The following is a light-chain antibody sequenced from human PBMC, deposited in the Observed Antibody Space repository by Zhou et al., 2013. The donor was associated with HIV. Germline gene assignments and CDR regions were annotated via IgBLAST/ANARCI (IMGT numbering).Light chain of an antibody. CDR1: QSVSSN. CDR3: QQYNNWPLT. Sequence: EIVMTQSPATLSVSPGERVTLSCRASQSVSSNFAWYQQKPGQAPRLLIYAASTRATDIPARFSGSGSGTDFTLTISSMQSEDFAVYSCQQYNNWPLTFGGGTKVDIK. CDR2: AAS. J-gene: IGKJ4*01. V-gene: IGKV3-15*01.